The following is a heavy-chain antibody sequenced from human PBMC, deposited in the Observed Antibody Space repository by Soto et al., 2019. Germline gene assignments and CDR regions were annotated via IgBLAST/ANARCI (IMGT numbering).Heavy chain of an antibody. CDR1: GYTFTGYY. Sequence: ASVKVSCKASGYTFTGYYMHWVRQAPGQGLEWMGWINPNSGGTNYAQKFQGWVTMTRDTSISTAYMELSRLRSDDTAVYYCARDKGSIAAAGGFNYYGMDVWGQGTTVTVSS. CDR2: INPNSGGT. D-gene: IGHD6-13*01. CDR3: ARDKGSIAAAGGFNYYGMDV. V-gene: IGHV1-2*04. J-gene: IGHJ6*02.